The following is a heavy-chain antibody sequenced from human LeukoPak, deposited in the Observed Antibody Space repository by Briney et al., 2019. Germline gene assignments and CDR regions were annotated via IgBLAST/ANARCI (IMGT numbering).Heavy chain of an antibody. Sequence: SETLSLTCSVSGGSISSSSYYWGWIRQPPGKGLEWIGYIFYSGSTYYNPSLKSRISISVNTSKNQFSLKLSSVTAADTAVYYCASFLASSSLDGDYFDYWGQGTLVTVSS. CDR2: IFYSGST. CDR3: ASFLASSSLDGDYFDY. V-gene: IGHV4-39*01. CDR1: GGSISSSSYY. D-gene: IGHD6-6*01. J-gene: IGHJ4*02.